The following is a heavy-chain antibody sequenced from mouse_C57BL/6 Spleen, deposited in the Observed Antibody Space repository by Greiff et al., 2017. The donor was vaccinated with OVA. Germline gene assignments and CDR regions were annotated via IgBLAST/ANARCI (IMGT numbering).Heavy chain of an antibody. V-gene: IGHV1-59*01. CDR3: ARSGYYGSRYYAMDY. CDR1: GYTFTSYW. CDR2: IDPSDSYT. J-gene: IGHJ4*01. D-gene: IGHD1-1*01. Sequence: VKLQQPGAELVRPGTSVKLSCKASGYTFTSYWMHWVKQRPGQGLEWIGVIDPSDSYTNYNQKFKGKATLTVDTSSSTAYMQLSSLTSEDSAVYYCARSGYYGSRYYAMDYWGQGTSVTVSS.